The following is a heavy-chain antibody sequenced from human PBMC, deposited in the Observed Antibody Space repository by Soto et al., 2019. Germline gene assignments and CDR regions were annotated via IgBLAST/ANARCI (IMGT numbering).Heavy chain of an antibody. J-gene: IGHJ4*02. Sequence: QVQLVQSGAEVKKPGASVKVSCKASGYTFTNYYIHWVRQAPGQGLEWMGIINPTSGSTNYAQKFQGRVTVTYDTSTTTVYMELSGLRAEDTAVLYCARDLAAGDHWGQGTLGTVSS. CDR1: GYTFTNYY. D-gene: IGHD6-13*01. CDR3: ARDLAAGDH. V-gene: IGHV1-46*01. CDR2: INPTSGST.